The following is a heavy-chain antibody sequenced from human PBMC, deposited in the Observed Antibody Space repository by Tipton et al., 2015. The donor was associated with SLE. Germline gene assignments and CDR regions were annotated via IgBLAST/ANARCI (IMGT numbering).Heavy chain of an antibody. J-gene: IGHJ4*02. D-gene: IGHD2-15*01. Sequence: GSLRLSCAASGFTFSSYWMSWVRQAPGKGLEWVANIKQDGSEKYYVDSVKGRFTISRDNAKNSLYLQMNGLRAEDTAVYYCAREAQGYCSGGSCYPGYFDYWGQGTLVTVSS. CDR3: AREAQGYCSGGSCYPGYFDY. CDR1: GFTFSSYW. V-gene: IGHV3-7*01. CDR2: IKQDGSEK.